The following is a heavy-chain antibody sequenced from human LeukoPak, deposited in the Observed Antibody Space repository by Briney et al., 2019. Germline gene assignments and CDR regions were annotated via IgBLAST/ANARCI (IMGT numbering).Heavy chain of an antibody. J-gene: IGHJ5*02. Sequence: ASVKVSCKASADTFTDYYMHWVRQAPGQGLEWMGWINPNGGGTNYAQKFQGRVTMTRDTSISTAYMELSSLRSDDTAMYYCARLEGTVVTGVHNWFDPWGQGTLVTVSS. CDR3: ARLEGTVVTGVHNWFDP. V-gene: IGHV1-2*02. D-gene: IGHD1-14*01. CDR1: ADTFTDYY. CDR2: INPNGGGT.